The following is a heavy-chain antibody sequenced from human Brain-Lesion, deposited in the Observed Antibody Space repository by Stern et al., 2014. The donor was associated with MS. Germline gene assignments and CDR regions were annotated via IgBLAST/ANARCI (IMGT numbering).Heavy chain of an antibody. CDR1: GGSLSRSTYY. V-gene: IGHV4-39*01. J-gene: IGHJ4*02. D-gene: IGHD1-26*01. CDR2: IYYSGFT. CDR3: ARHDSVPRPSQLYSARDRGPGYFDY. Sequence: QLQLQESGPGLVKPSETLSLTCTVSGGSLSRSTYYWAWIRQPPGKGLEWIGNIYYSGFTYYNQSIKSRVTISVDMSKTQFPLKLSSVTAADTAIYYCARHDSVPRPSQLYSARDRGPGYFDYWGQGTLVTVSS.